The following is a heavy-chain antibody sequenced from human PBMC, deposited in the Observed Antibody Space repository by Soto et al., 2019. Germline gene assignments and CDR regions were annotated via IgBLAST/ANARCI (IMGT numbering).Heavy chain of an antibody. J-gene: IGHJ4*02. CDR2: INSDGSST. Sequence: GGSLRLSCAASGFTFSSYWMHWVRQAPGKGLVWVSRINSDGSSTSYADSVKGRFTISRDNAKNTLYLQMNSLRAEDTAVYYCARYQLLDQCFDYWGQGTLVTVSS. D-gene: IGHD2-2*02. CDR1: GFTFSSYW. CDR3: ARYQLLDQCFDY. V-gene: IGHV3-74*01.